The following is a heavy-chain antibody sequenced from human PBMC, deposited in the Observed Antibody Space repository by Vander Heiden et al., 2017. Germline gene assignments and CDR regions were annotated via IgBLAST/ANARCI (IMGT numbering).Heavy chain of an antibody. Sequence: QVQLVQSGAGVKKPGASVKVSCQASGCTFRSYAISWVRQAPGQGLEWMGGIIPIFGTANYAQKFQGRVTITADESTSTAYMELSSLRSEDTAVYYCARDVNYGMDVWGQGTTVTISS. CDR2: IIPIFGTA. J-gene: IGHJ6*02. CDR1: GCTFRSYA. CDR3: ARDVNYGMDV. V-gene: IGHV1-69*01.